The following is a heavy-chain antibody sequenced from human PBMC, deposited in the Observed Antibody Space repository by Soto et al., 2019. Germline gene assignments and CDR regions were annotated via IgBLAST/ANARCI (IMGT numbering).Heavy chain of an antibody. J-gene: IGHJ4*02. V-gene: IGHV1-46*01. Sequence: EASLKVSCKASGYTFSTYYMHWVRQAPGQGYEWMGIINPSGGSTTYAQKFQGRVTMTRDTSTTTVYMELSSLKSEDTAVYSCARYDYNGYYFDYWGQGTLVTVSS. CDR1: GYTFSTYY. CDR3: ARYDYNGYYFDY. D-gene: IGHD4-4*01. CDR2: INPSGGST.